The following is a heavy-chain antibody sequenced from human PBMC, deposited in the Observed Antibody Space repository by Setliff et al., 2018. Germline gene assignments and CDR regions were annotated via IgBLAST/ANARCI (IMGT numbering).Heavy chain of an antibody. CDR1: GDSFNNYA. J-gene: IGHJ5*02. D-gene: IGHD2-8*02. V-gene: IGHV1-69*05. CDR2: IIPMFGTP. Sequence: SVKVSCKASGDSFNNYAISWVRQAPGQGLEWMGGIIPMFGTPAYAQKFQDRVTITTDESTSTAYMELDSLRSEDTAVYYCARDFSTGSSSWGQGTLVTVSS. CDR3: ARDFSTGSSS.